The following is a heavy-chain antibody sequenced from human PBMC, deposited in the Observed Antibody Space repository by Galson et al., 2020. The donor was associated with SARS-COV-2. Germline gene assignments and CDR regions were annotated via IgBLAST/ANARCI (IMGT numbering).Heavy chain of an antibody. V-gene: IGHV4-30-2*01. CDR1: GGSISSGGYS. Sequence: SQPLSLTCAVSGGSISSGGYSWTWIRQPPGKGLEWIGYIYQSGATHYNPSLKSRLTISVDRSKNQLSLDLRSVSVADSAVYYCARRYTYGLSPYWYFDLWGRGTLVTVSS. D-gene: IGHD5-18*01. J-gene: IGHJ2*01. CDR3: ARRYTYGLSPYWYFDL. CDR2: IYQSGAT.